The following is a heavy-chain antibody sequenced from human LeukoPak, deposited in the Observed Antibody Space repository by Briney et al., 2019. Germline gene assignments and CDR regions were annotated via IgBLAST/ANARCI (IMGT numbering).Heavy chain of an antibody. J-gene: IGHJ4*02. D-gene: IGHD3-10*01. CDR1: GFTFSSYA. Sequence: GGSLRLSCAASGFTFSSYAMSWVRQPPGKGLEWVSAISYSGGTTYYTDSVRGRFTISRDNSKNTLYLQLNSLRAEDTAVFYCAKSPYALGSYGIAGDYWGQGTLVTVSS. CDR2: ISYSGGTT. V-gene: IGHV3-23*01. CDR3: AKSPYALGSYGIAGDY.